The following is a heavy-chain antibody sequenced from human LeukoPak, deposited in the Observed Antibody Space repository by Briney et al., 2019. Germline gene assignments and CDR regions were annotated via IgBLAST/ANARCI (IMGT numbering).Heavy chain of an antibody. CDR2: IYYSENT. CDR3: AGGNFYDSRGHPYHFHF. J-gene: IGHJ4*02. Sequence: PSETLSLTCTVSGVSISSYYWSWIRQPPGKGLEWIGYIYYSENTNYNSSLKSRVTISEDTSKNQFSLKLTSVTAADTAVYYCAGGNFYDSRGHPYHFHFWGQGTPVSVSS. V-gene: IGHV4-59*01. D-gene: IGHD3-22*01. CDR1: GVSISSYY.